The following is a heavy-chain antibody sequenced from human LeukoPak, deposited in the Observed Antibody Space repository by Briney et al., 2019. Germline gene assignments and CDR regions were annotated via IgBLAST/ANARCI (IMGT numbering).Heavy chain of an antibody. CDR3: ARHILGGRRAFDI. CDR1: GFTFSDYS. Sequence: PGGSLRLSCIASGFTFSDYSFNWVRQAPGKGLEWIGEINHSGNTNYNPSLKSRVTISVDTSKKQFSLKLGSVTAADTAVYYCARHILGGRRAFDIWGQGTMVTVSS. D-gene: IGHD3-10*01. J-gene: IGHJ3*02. V-gene: IGHV4-34*01. CDR2: INHSGNT.